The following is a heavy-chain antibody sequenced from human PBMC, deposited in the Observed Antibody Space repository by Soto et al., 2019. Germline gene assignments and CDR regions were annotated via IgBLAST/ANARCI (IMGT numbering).Heavy chain of an antibody. CDR3: AKGQGWFGAFDY. D-gene: IGHD3-10*01. CDR1: GFTFSSYA. CDR2: ISGSGGST. V-gene: IGHV3-23*01. J-gene: IGHJ4*02. Sequence: EVQLLESGGGLVQPGGSLRLSCAASGFTFSSYAMSWVRQAPGKGLEWVSAISGSGGSTYYADSVKGRFTISRDNSKNPVDLQMNSLRAEDTAVYDCAKGQGWFGAFDYWGQGTLVTVSS.